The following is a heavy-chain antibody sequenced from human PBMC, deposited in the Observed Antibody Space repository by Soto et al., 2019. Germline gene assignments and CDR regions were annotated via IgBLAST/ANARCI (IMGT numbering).Heavy chain of an antibody. J-gene: IGHJ4*02. D-gene: IGHD4-17*01. CDR3: ARVDYGGYYFDY. Sequence: SVKVSCKASEGTFSTYAISWVRQAPGQGLEWMGGIIPIFGTAKYAQKFQGRVTITADESTSTAYMELSSLRSEDTAVYYCARVDYGGYYFDYWGQGTLVTVSS. V-gene: IGHV1-69*13. CDR1: EGTFSTYA. CDR2: IIPIFGTA.